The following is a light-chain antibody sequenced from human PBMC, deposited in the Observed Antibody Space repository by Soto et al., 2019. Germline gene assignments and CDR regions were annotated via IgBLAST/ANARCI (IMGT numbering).Light chain of an antibody. CDR2: EVT. CDR3: FSFTTAHTHI. Sequence: QSVLTQPASVSGCPGQSITISCTATSSDMGAYDYVSWFQQHPDKAPKLMISEVTNRPSGVSDRFSGSKSGNAASLTISGLQAEDEAYYFCFSFTTAHTHIFGTGTKVTVL. V-gene: IGLV2-14*01. CDR1: SSDMGAYDY. J-gene: IGLJ1*01.